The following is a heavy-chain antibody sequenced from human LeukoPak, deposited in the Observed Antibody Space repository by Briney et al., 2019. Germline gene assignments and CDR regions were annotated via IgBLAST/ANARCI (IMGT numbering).Heavy chain of an antibody. V-gene: IGHV1-69*13. D-gene: IGHD3-10*01. Sequence: ASVKVSCKASGGTFSSYAISWVRQAPGQGLEWMGGIIPIFGTTNYAQKFQDRVTITADQSTSTAYLELSSLRSEDTAVYYCAGKHYYGSGSYWGDTFHIWGQGTMVTVSS. CDR3: AGKHYYGSGSYWGDTFHI. CDR2: IIPIFGTT. J-gene: IGHJ3*02. CDR1: GGTFSSYA.